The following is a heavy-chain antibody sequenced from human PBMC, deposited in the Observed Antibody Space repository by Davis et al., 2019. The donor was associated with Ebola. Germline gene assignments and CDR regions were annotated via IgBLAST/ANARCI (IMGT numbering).Heavy chain of an antibody. CDR1: GGTFSSYA. CDR3: ARGSHLEWFIAA. Sequence: AASVKVSCKASGGTFSSYAISWVRQAPGQGLEWMGGIIPIFGTANYAQKFQGRVTITADKSTSTAYMELSSLRSEDTAVYYCARGSHLEWFIAAWGQGTLVTVSS. J-gene: IGHJ5*02. CDR2: IIPIFGTA. V-gene: IGHV1-69*06. D-gene: IGHD3-3*01.